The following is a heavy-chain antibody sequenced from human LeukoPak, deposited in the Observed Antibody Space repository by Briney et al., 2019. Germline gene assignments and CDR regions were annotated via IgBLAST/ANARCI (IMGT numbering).Heavy chain of an antibody. CDR2: ISNSGGST. V-gene: IGHV3-23*01. Sequence: GGSLRLSCAASGFTFSNYAMNWVRQAPGKGLEWVSGISNSGGSTYYADSVKGRFTISRDNFKNMLDLEMNSLRAEDTAVYYCAKGTLISSTSAGFDYWGQGTLVTVSS. J-gene: IGHJ4*02. D-gene: IGHD2-2*01. CDR3: AKGTLISSTSAGFDY. CDR1: GFTFSNYA.